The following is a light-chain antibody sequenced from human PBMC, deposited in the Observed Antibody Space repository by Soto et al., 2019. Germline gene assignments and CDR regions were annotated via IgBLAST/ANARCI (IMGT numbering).Light chain of an antibody. V-gene: IGLV2-14*01. J-gene: IGLJ1*01. Sequence: QSALTQPASVSGSPGQALPISCTGTSSDVGGYNYVSWYQQHPGKAPKLMIYDVSNRPSGVSNRFSGSKSGNTASLTISGLQAEDEADYYCSSYTSSSTPLYVFGTGTKVTV. CDR1: SSDVGGYNY. CDR3: SSYTSSSTPLYV. CDR2: DVS.